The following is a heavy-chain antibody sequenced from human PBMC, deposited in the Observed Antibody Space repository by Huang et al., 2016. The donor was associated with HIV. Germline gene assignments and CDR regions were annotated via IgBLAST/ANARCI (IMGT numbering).Heavy chain of an antibody. CDR1: GGSFNNFG. J-gene: IGHJ3*01. CDR2: IIPRFGTR. D-gene: IGHD3-16*01. Sequence: QVQLVQSGAEVRKPGSSVKVSCRASGGSFNNFGINWGRQAPGQGLGWMGGIIPRFGTRNDAQRFKDRVTITADETTGVVHLEVTSLRSDDTAVYFCAKRGGAWGSPYAFDLWGPGTMVTVSS. V-gene: IGHV1-69*13. CDR3: AKRGGAWGSPYAFDL.